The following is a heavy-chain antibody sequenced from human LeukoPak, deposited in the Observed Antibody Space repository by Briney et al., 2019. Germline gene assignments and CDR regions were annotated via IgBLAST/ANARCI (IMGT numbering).Heavy chain of an antibody. CDR2: IKQDGSDK. J-gene: IGHJ4*02. D-gene: IGHD2-15*01. CDR1: GFTFSSYW. V-gene: IGHV3-7*03. CDR3: ASSLGYCSAGSCFPFDY. Sequence: PGGSLRLSCAASGFTFSSYWMSWVRQAPGKGLEWVANIKQDGSDKCYVDSVKGRFTISRDNAKNSLYLQMNSLRAEDTAVYYGASSLGYCSAGSCFPFDYWGQGTLVTVSS.